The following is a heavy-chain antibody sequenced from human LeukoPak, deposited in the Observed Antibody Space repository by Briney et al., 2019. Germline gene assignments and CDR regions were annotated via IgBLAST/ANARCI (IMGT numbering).Heavy chain of an antibody. D-gene: IGHD2-2*01. CDR3: ARGEMVVVPAALAY. Sequence: GGSLRLSCAASGFTFNNYEMNWVRQAPGKGLEWVSYISSSGSTIYYADSVKGRFTISRDNAKNSLYLQMNSLRAEDRAVYYCARGEMVVVPAALAYWGQRALVTVSS. V-gene: IGHV3-48*03. J-gene: IGHJ4*02. CDR1: GFTFNNYE. CDR2: ISSSGSTI.